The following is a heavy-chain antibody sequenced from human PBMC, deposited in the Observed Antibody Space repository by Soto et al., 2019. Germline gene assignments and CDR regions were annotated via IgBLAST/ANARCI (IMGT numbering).Heavy chain of an antibody. D-gene: IGHD2-15*01. Sequence: QVQLVQSGAEVKKPGASVKVSCKASGYTFTSYGISWVRQDPGQGLEWMGWISAYNGNTNSAQKLQGRVTMTTDIPTSTAYRELRSLRSDDTAVYYCARENPDIVVLGGAFDIWGQGTMETVSS. CDR1: GYTFTSYG. CDR3: ARENPDIVVLGGAFDI. CDR2: ISAYNGNT. J-gene: IGHJ3*02. V-gene: IGHV1-18*01.